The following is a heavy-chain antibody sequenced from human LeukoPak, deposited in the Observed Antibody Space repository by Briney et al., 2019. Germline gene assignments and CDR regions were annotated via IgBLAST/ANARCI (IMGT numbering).Heavy chain of an antibody. CDR3: AKDMKAVSDAFDI. CDR2: ISWNSGSI. J-gene: IGHJ3*02. D-gene: IGHD6-19*01. Sequence: PGGSLRLSRAASGFTFSSYAMSWVRQAPGKGLEWVSGISWNSGSIGYADSVKGRFTISRDNAKNSLYLQMNSLRAEDTALYYCAKDMKAVSDAFDIWGQGTMVTVSS. CDR1: GFTFSSYA. V-gene: IGHV3-9*01.